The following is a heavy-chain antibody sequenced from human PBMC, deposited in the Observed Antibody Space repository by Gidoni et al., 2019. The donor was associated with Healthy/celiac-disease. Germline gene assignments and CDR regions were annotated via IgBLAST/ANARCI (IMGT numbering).Heavy chain of an antibody. CDR3: ARDAHPRPYYYDSSGPNDAFDI. Sequence: EVQLVESGGGLVKPGGSLSISCPASGFPFITSSSHWVRQAPGKGLEWVSSISRSRSYIYYADSVKGRFTISRDNAKNSLYLQMNSLRAEDTAVYYCARDAHPRPYYYDSSGPNDAFDIWGQGTMVTVSS. V-gene: IGHV3-21*01. J-gene: IGHJ3*02. CDR2: ISRSRSYI. CDR1: GFPFITSS. D-gene: IGHD3-22*01.